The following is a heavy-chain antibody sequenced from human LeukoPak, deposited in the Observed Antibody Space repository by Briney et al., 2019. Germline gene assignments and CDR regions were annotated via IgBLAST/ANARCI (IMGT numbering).Heavy chain of an antibody. Sequence: SGTLSLTCTVSGGSISSYYWSWIRQPPGKGLEWIGYIYYSGSTNYNPSLKSRVTISVDTSKNQFSLKLSSVTAADTAVYYCASAAAGIEAVVYWYFDLWGRGTLVTVSS. J-gene: IGHJ2*01. D-gene: IGHD6-13*01. V-gene: IGHV4-59*01. CDR3: ASAAAGIEAVVYWYFDL. CDR2: IYYSGST. CDR1: GGSISSYY.